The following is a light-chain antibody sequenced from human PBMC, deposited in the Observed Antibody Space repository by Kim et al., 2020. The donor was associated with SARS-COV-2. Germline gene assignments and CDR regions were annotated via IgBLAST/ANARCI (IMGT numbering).Light chain of an antibody. CDR3: QAWDSSTMV. J-gene: IGLJ2*01. Sequence: YELTKPPSVSVSPGQTASITCSGDKMGDKYACWYQQKPGQFPVLVIYKDSKRPSGIPERFSGSNSGNTATLTINGTQAMDEADYYCQAWDSSTMV. CDR2: KDS. CDR1: KMGDKY. V-gene: IGLV3-1*01.